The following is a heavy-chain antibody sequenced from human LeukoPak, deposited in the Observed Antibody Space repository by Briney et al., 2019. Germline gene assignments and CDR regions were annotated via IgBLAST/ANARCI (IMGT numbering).Heavy chain of an antibody. Sequence: PSETLSLTCTVSGGSIKSYYWSWIRQPPGKGLEWIGYIYYSGSTNYNPPLKSRVTISVDTSKNQFSLKLSSVTAADTAVYYCARRRKTLDIDYWGQGTLVTVSS. CDR3: ARRRKTLDIDY. D-gene: IGHD2/OR15-2a*01. CDR2: IYYSGST. V-gene: IGHV4-59*08. J-gene: IGHJ4*02. CDR1: GGSIKSYY.